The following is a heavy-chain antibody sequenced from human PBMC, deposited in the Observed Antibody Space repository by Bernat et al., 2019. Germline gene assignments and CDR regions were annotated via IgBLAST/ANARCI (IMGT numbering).Heavy chain of an antibody. Sequence: QVQLVQSGAEVKKPGASVKVSCKASGYTFTSYGISWVRQAPGQGLEWMGWISAYNGNTNYAQKLQGRVTMTTDTSTSTAYMELRSLRSDDTAVYYCARAVLRYCDSGWSGTPYYFDYWGQGTLVTVSS. CDR3: ARAVLRYCDSGWSGTPYYFDY. D-gene: IGHD3-9*01. J-gene: IGHJ4*02. CDR2: ISAYNGNT. CDR1: GYTFTSYG. V-gene: IGHV1-18*01.